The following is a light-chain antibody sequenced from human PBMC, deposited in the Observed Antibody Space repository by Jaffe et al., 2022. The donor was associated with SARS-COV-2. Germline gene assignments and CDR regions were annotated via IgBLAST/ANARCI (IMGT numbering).Light chain of an antibody. CDR2: GAS. V-gene: IGKV3-20*01. J-gene: IGKJ5*01. Sequence: EIVLTQSPGTLSLSPGERATLSCRASQSVSRSYLAWYQQKPGQAPRLLMYGASSRATGIPDRFSGSGSGTDFTLTISRLEPEDFAVYYCQQYGSSPPIAFGQGTRLENK. CDR3: QQYGSSPPIA. CDR1: QSVSRSY.